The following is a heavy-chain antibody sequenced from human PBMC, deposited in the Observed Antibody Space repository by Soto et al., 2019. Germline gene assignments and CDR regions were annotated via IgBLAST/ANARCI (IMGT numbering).Heavy chain of an antibody. Sequence: QVQLVQSGAEVKKPGASVKVSCKASGYTFTSYAMHWVRQAPGTRLVWMGWINAGNGNTTYSQKFQGRVTITRDTDASTAYMELSSLSSEDTAVYYCARDAYYYDSSGYPGYYFDYWGQGTLVTVAS. V-gene: IGHV1-3*01. CDR2: INAGNGNT. D-gene: IGHD3-22*01. J-gene: IGHJ4*02. CDR3: ARDAYYYDSSGYPGYYFDY. CDR1: GYTFTSYA.